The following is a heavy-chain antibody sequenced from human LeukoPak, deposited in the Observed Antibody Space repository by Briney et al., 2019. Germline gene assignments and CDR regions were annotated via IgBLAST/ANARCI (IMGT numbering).Heavy chain of an antibody. J-gene: IGHJ3*02. Sequence: ASVKVSCKVSGYTLTELSMHWVRQAPGKGLEWMGGFDPEDGETIYAQKFQGRVTMTEDTSTDTAYMELSSLRSEDTAVYYCARDWTYYDSSGYIKSPNAFDIWGQGTMVTVSS. V-gene: IGHV1-24*01. CDR2: FDPEDGET. CDR1: GYTLTELS. CDR3: ARDWTYYDSSGYIKSPNAFDI. D-gene: IGHD3-22*01.